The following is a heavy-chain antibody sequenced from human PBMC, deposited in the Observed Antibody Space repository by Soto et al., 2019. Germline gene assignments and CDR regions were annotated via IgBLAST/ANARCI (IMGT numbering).Heavy chain of an antibody. D-gene: IGHD2-21*01. Sequence: PSETLSLTCTVSGEYISSGYHWAWIRQPPGKGLEWIASIFHTGTTYYNPSFKSRVTISVDTSANQFALKLNSVTAADSAVYYCATVVIPGTRHTDFDSRGQGVSVTISS. V-gene: IGHV4-38-2*02. CDR2: IFHTGTT. CDR3: ATVVIPGTRHTDFDS. CDR1: GEYISSGYH. J-gene: IGHJ5*01.